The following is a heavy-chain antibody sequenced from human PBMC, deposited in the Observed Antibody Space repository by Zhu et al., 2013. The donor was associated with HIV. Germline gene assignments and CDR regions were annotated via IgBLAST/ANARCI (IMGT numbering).Heavy chain of an antibody. CDR2: IIPIFGTA. Sequence: QVQLVQSGAEVKKPGSSVKVSCKASGGTFSSYAISWVRQAPGQGLEWMGGIIPIFGTANYAQKFQGRVTITADKSTSTAYMELSSLRSEDTAVYYCARVPYSGSYYGYYYGMDVWGQGTTVTVSS. J-gene: IGHJ6*02. CDR3: ARVPYSGSYYGYYYGMDV. D-gene: IGHD1-26*01. V-gene: IGHV1-69*06. CDR1: GGTFSSYA.